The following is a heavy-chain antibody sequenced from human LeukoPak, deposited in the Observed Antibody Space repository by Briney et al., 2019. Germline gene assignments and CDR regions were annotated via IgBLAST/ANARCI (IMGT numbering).Heavy chain of an antibody. CDR2: ISGSGGST. CDR1: GFTFDDYA. CDR3: ARDPPAVAANTYG. Sequence: GGSLRLSCAASGFTFDDYAMHWVRQAPGKGLEWVSAISGSGGSTYYADSVKGRFTISRDNSKNTLYLQMNSLRAEDTAVYYCARDPPAVAANTYGWGQGTLVTVSS. V-gene: IGHV3-23*01. J-gene: IGHJ4*02. D-gene: IGHD6-6*01.